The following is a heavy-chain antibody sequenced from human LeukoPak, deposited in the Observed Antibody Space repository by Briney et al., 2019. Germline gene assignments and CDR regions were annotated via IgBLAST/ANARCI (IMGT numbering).Heavy chain of an antibody. D-gene: IGHD2-21*01. J-gene: IGHJ4*02. CDR3: ARVPPRYCGGDC. Sequence: SVRVSSKPFEATSTTFTITWGGQPPGQGLKWRGGIIPILGIANYAQKFQGRVTITADKSTSTAYMELSSLRSEDTAVYYCARVPPRYCGGDCWGQGTLVTVSS. CDR1: EATSTTFT. CDR2: IIPILGIA. V-gene: IGHV1-69*10.